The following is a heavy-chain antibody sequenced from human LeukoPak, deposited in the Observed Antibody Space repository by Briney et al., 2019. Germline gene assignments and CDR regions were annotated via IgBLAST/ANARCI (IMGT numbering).Heavy chain of an antibody. CDR1: GFTFSTYE. D-gene: IGHD4-17*01. V-gene: IGHV3-48*03. CDR3: ARDLDYGTS. J-gene: IGHJ5*02. Sequence: PAGSLTLSCAASGFTFSTYEMNWVCQPQGKGLEWVSYISSSGSTIYYADSVKGRFTISRDNAKNSLYLQRNSLRAEDTAVYYCARDLDYGTSWGQGTLVTVSS. CDR2: ISSSGSTI.